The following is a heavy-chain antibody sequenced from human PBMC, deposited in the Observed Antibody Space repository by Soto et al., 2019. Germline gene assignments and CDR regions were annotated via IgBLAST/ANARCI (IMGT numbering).Heavy chain of an antibody. CDR2: INPSGGST. D-gene: IGHD3-22*01. CDR1: GYTFTSYY. J-gene: IGHJ4*02. Sequence: GSVKVSCKASGYTFTSYYMHWVRQAPGQGLEWMGIINPSGGSTSYAQKFQGRVTMTRDTSTSTVYMELSSLRSEDTAVYYCARAPYYYDSSGFVSEGSVAIDYWGQGTLVTVSS. CDR3: ARAPYYYDSSGFVSEGSVAIDY. V-gene: IGHV1-46*01.